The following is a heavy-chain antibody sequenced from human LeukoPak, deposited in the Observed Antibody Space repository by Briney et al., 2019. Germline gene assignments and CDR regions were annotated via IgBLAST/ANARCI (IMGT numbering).Heavy chain of an antibody. J-gene: IGHJ4*02. CDR1: GFTFTSYD. D-gene: IGHD5-18*01. Sequence: PGGSLRLSCAASGFTFTSYDMTWVRQAPGKGLEWVAAVSGVGGSTYYAESVKGRFTISRDNSKNTLYLQMNSLRGEDTAVYYCVKGGPRGYSYGYMVYWGQGTLVTVSS. CDR3: VKGGPRGYSYGYMVY. CDR2: VSGVGGST. V-gene: IGHV3-23*01.